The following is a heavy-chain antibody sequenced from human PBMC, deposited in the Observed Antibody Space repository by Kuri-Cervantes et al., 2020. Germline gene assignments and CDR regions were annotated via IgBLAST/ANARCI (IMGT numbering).Heavy chain of an antibody. Sequence: GGSLRLSCAASGFTLSSYAMSWVRQAPGKGLEWVSAISGSGGSTYYADSVKGRFTISRDNSKNTLYLQMNSLRAEDTAVYYCAKVGAIVVVPAAMLDYWGQGTLVTVS. V-gene: IGHV3-23*01. CDR2: ISGSGGST. CDR1: GFTLSSYA. J-gene: IGHJ4*02. CDR3: AKVGAIVVVPAAMLDY. D-gene: IGHD2-2*01.